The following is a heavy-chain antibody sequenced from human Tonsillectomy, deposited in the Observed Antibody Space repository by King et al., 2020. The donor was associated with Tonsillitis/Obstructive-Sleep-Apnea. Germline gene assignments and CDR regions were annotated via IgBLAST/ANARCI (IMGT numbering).Heavy chain of an antibody. Sequence: QLQESGPGLVKPSETLSLTCTVSGGSMSSYYWNWIRQPPGKGLEWIGYIYYSGSTNYNPSLKSRVTISVDTSKNQFSLKLSSVTAADTAVYYCAREEEMATAIAYWGQGTLVTVSS. CDR2: IYYSGST. CDR3: AREEEMATAIAY. J-gene: IGHJ4*02. CDR1: GGSMSSYY. V-gene: IGHV4-59*01. D-gene: IGHD5-24*01.